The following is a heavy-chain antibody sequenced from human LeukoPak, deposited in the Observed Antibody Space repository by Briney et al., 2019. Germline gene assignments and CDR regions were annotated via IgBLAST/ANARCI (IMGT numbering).Heavy chain of an antibody. CDR2: ISSSSSYI. Sequence: AGGSLRLSCAASGFTFSSYSMNWVRQAPGKGLEWVSSISSSSSYIYYADSVKGRFTISRDNAKNSLYLQMNSLRAEDTAVYYCARGPPYSSSWPKTYGMDVWGQGTTVTVSS. CDR3: ARGPPYSSSWPKTYGMDV. J-gene: IGHJ6*02. D-gene: IGHD6-13*01. V-gene: IGHV3-21*01. CDR1: GFTFSSYS.